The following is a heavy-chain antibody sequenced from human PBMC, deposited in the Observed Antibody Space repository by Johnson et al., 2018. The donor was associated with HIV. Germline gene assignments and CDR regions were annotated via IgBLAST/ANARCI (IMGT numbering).Heavy chain of an antibody. J-gene: IGHJ3*02. V-gene: IGHV3-30*03. D-gene: IGHD4-23*01. Sequence: QVQLVESGGGVVQPGRSLRLSCAASGFTFSSYGMHWVRQAPGKGLEWVAVISYDGSNKYYADSVKGRFPISRDNSKNTLYLQMNSLRAEDTAVYYCRVVTGAFDIWGQGTMVTVSS. CDR1: GFTFSSYG. CDR3: RVVTGAFDI. CDR2: ISYDGSNK.